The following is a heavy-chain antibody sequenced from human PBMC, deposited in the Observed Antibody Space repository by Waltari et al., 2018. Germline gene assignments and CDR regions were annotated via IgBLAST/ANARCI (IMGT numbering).Heavy chain of an antibody. CDR2: INHSGST. J-gene: IGHJ5*02. CDR3: ARGGYGDYVGNWFDP. Sequence: QVQLQQWGAGLLKPSETLSLTCAVYGGSFSGYYWSWIRQPPGKGLEWIGEINHSGSTNYNPSLKSRVTISVDTSKNQFSLKLSSVTAADTAVYYCARGGYGDYVGNWFDPWGQGTLVTVSS. CDR1: GGSFSGYY. V-gene: IGHV4-34*01. D-gene: IGHD4-17*01.